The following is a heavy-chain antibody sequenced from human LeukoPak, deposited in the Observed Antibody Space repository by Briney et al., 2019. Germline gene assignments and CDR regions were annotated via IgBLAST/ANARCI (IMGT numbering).Heavy chain of an antibody. J-gene: IGHJ3*02. CDR3: ARKERITMVVVVITTGAFDI. V-gene: IGHV4-38-2*02. CDR2: ISHTGSS. D-gene: IGHD3-22*01. CDR1: GYSISNGHY. Sequence: PSETLSLTCTVSGYSISNGHYWGWIRQPPGKGLEWIGSISHTGSSYYNPSLKSRVTISVDTSKNQFSLKLSSVTAADTAVYYCARKERITMVVVVITTGAFDIWGQGTMVTVSS.